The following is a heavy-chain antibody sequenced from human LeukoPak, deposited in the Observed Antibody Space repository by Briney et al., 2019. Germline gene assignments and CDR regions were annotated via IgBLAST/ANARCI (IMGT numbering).Heavy chain of an antibody. Sequence: SEILSLTCADYGGCVSGYYWSWIRQPPGKGLEWIGEINHSGSTNYNPSLKSRVTISVDTSKNQFSLKLSSVTAADTAVYYCARGGYYDSSGYNWGQGTLVTVSS. CDR2: INHSGST. D-gene: IGHD3-22*01. J-gene: IGHJ4*02. V-gene: IGHV4-34*01. CDR3: ARGGYYDSSGYN. CDR1: GGCVSGYY.